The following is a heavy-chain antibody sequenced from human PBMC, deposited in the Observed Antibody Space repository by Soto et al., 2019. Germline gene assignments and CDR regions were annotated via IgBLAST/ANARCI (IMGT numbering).Heavy chain of an antibody. CDR3: ARGRIQLWSYYYGMDV. J-gene: IGHJ6*02. Sequence: KPSETLSLTCAVYGGSFSCYYWSWIRQPPGKGLEWIGEINHSGSTNYNPSLKSRVTISVDTSKNQFSLKLSSVTAADTAVYYCARGRIQLWSYYYGMDVWGQGTTVTVSS. CDR2: INHSGST. D-gene: IGHD5-18*01. V-gene: IGHV4-34*01. CDR1: GGSFSCYY.